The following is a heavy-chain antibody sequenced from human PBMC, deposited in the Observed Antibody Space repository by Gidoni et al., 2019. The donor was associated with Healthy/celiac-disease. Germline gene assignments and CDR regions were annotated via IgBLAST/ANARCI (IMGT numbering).Heavy chain of an antibody. Sequence: EVQLVQSGAEVNKPGESLKISCKGSGYSFTSYWIGWVRQMPGKGLEWMGSIYPGDSDTRYSPSFQGQFTISADKSISTAYLQWSSLKASDTAMYYCARLTTVTIDYWYFDLWGRGTLVTVSS. CDR2: IYPGDSDT. J-gene: IGHJ2*01. CDR3: ARLTTVTIDYWYFDL. D-gene: IGHD4-17*01. V-gene: IGHV5-51*03. CDR1: GYSFTSYW.